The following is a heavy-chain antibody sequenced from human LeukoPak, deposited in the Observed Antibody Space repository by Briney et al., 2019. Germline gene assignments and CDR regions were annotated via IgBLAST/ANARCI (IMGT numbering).Heavy chain of an antibody. CDR3: ARASGSGSVSSPYYFDY. V-gene: IGHV1/OR15-1*04. CDR2: INPNSGNT. Sequence: ASVKVSCKASGYIFTDYYMHWVRQAPGQELGWMGRINPNSGNTGYAQNFQGRITITRNTSISTAHMGLSSLRSEDTAVYYCARASGSGSVSSPYYFDYWGQGTLVTVSS. D-gene: IGHD3-10*01. CDR1: GYIFTDYY. J-gene: IGHJ4*02.